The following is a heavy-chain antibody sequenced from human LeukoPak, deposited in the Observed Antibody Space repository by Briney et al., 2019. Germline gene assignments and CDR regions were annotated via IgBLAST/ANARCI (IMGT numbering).Heavy chain of an antibody. Sequence: ASVKVSCKASGYTFTGYYMHWVRQAPGQGLEWMGWINPNSGGTNYAQKFQGRVTMTRDTSISTAYMGLSRLRSDDTAVYYCARHCSGGSCPIVHWGQGTLVTVSS. D-gene: IGHD2-15*01. CDR2: INPNSGGT. CDR3: ARHCSGGSCPIVH. J-gene: IGHJ4*02. V-gene: IGHV1-2*02. CDR1: GYTFTGYY.